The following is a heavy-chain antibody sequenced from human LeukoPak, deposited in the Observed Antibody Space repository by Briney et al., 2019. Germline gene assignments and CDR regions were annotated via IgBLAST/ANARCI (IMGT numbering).Heavy chain of an antibody. CDR1: GFTFSAYY. CDR2: ISSSGSTI. D-gene: IGHD1-26*01. CDR3: ARDWAIVGASAGDY. Sequence: GGSLTLSCAVSGFTFSAYYMSWIRQAPGKGLACVSYISSSGSTIYYADSVKGRFTISRDNAKNSLYLQMNSLRAEDTAVYYCARDWAIVGASAGDYWGQGTLVTVSS. J-gene: IGHJ4*02. V-gene: IGHV3-11*01.